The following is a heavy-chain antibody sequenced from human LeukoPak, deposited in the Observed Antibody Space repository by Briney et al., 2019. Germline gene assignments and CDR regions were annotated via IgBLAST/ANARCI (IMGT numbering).Heavy chain of an antibody. CDR2: FYYSGST. Sequence: SETLSLTCTVSGASISSGTYHWAWVRQPPGKGLEWIGNFYYSGSTYYSPSLKSRVIISVDTSKNQFSLKLSSVTAADTAMYYCAREDHILTGYSSWYFDYWGQGTLVTVSS. J-gene: IGHJ4*02. CDR3: AREDHILTGYSSWYFDY. D-gene: IGHD3-9*01. V-gene: IGHV4-39*07. CDR1: GASISSGTYH.